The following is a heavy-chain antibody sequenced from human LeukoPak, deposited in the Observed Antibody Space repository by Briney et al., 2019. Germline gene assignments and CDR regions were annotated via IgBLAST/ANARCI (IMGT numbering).Heavy chain of an antibody. V-gene: IGHV3-9*03. CDR3: ARAYSALGAFDI. J-gene: IGHJ3*02. D-gene: IGHD5-12*01. CDR2: ISWNSGSI. CDR1: GFTFDDYA. Sequence: PGRSLRLSCAASGFTFDDYAMQWVRQAPGKGLEWVSGISWNSGSIGYADSVKGRFTISRDNAKNSLYLQMNSLRAEDMALYYCARAYSALGAFDIWGQGTVVTVSS.